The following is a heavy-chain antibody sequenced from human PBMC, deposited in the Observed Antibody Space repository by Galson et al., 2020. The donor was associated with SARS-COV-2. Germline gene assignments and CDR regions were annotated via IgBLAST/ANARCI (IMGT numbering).Heavy chain of an antibody. J-gene: IGHJ5*02. D-gene: IGHD3-10*01. Sequence: ASVKVSCKASGYTFTGYYMHWVRQAPGQGLEWMGWINPNSGGTNYAQKFQGRVTMTRDTSISTAYMELSRLRSDDTAVYYCARDRITMVRGVIGGWFDPWGQGTLVTVSS. V-gene: IGHV1-2*02. CDR2: INPNSGGT. CDR1: GYTFTGYY. CDR3: ARDRITMVRGVIGGWFDP.